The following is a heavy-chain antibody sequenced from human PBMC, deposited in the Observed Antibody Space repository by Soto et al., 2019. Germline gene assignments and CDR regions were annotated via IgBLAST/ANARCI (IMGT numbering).Heavy chain of an antibody. Sequence: EVQLVESGGGVVRPGESLRLSCAASGFTFDDYGMSWVRQPPGKGLEWVSDINWNGGRTGYADSVKGRFTISRDNAKNSLYLQMNSLRAEDTALYYCARDLSTANPNDYWGQGTPVTVSS. D-gene: IGHD2-2*01. CDR2: INWNGGRT. CDR1: GFTFDDYG. V-gene: IGHV3-20*04. CDR3: ARDLSTANPNDY. J-gene: IGHJ4*02.